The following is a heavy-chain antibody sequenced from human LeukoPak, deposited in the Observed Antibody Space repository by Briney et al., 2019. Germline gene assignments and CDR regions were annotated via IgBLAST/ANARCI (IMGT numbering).Heavy chain of an antibody. V-gene: IGHV5-51*01. CDR1: GYRFSNYR. D-gene: IGHD3-22*01. CDR3: ARLDEGFYYDGYGYNF. J-gene: IGHJ1*01. Sequence: GESLKISCKGSGYRFSNYRLAWVRQMPGKGLEWIGIIYPGDSETTYSPSFQGHVTISADKSVTTAYLQWSSLKASDTAMYYCARLDEGFYYDGYGYNFWGQGTLVTVSS. CDR2: IYPGDSET.